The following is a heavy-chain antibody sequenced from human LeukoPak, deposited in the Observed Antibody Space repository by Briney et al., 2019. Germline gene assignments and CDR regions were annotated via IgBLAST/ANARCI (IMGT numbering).Heavy chain of an antibody. CDR3: ARDCSSGWYKGEKAFDY. D-gene: IGHD6-19*01. CDR1: GFTFSDYY. J-gene: IGHJ4*02. V-gene: IGHV3-11*01. Sequence: GGSLRLSCAASGFTFSDYYMSWIRQAPGKGLEWVSYISSSGSTIYYADSVKGRFTISRDNAKNSLYLQMNSLRAEDTAVYYCARDCSSGWYKGEKAFDYWGQGTLVTVSS. CDR2: ISSSGSTI.